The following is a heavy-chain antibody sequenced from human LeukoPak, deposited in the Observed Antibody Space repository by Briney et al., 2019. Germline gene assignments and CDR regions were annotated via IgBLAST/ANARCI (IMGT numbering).Heavy chain of an antibody. CDR1: GFTFSSYS. V-gene: IGHV3-48*01. J-gene: IGHJ6*03. D-gene: IGHD3-10*01. Sequence: GGSLRLTCAASGFTFSSYSMNWVSQAPGKGLEWVAYISSSSSTIYYADSVKGRFTISRDNAKNSLYLQMNSLRAEDTAVYYCARGGSPYYYYYMDVWGKGTTVTVSS. CDR3: ARGGSPYYYYYMDV. CDR2: ISSSSSTI.